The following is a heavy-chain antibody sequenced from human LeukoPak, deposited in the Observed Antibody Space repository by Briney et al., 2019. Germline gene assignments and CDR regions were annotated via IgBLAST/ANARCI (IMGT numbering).Heavy chain of an antibody. V-gene: IGHV3-23*01. J-gene: IGHJ3*02. CDR2: ISGSGGTI. CDR3: AKNVNRDCSGGSCSGAFDI. D-gene: IGHD2-15*01. Sequence: GGSLRLSCAASDFTFSRYATTWVRQAPGKGLEWVSDISGSGGTIYYGDSVKGRFTISRDNSRNTMSLQMNSLRVEDTAVYYCAKNVNRDCSGGSCSGAFDIWGQGTMVTVSS. CDR1: DFTFSRYA.